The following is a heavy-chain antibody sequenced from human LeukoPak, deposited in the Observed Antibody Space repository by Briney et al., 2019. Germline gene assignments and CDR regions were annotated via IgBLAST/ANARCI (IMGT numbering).Heavy chain of an antibody. CDR3: ARGTTLVTNYFDY. D-gene: IGHD5-18*01. CDR1: GITFSDYY. V-gene: IGHV3-11*01. J-gene: IGHJ4*02. CDR2: ISSSGNTI. Sequence: GGSLRLSCAASGITFSDYYMSWIRQAPGKGLEWISYISSSGNTIYYADSVKGRFTISRDNAKNSLYLQMNSLRAEDTAVYYCARGTTLVTNYFDYWGQGTLVTVSS.